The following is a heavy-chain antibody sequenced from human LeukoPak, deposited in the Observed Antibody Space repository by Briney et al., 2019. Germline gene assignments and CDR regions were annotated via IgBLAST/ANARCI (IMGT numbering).Heavy chain of an antibody. J-gene: IGHJ4*02. Sequence: SETLSLTCTVSGGSISSYYLSWIRQPAGKGLEWIGRIYTSGSTNYNPSLKSRVTMSVDTSKNQFSLKLSSVTAADTAVHYCASFGKVGSGKEFPSDYWGQGTLVTVSS. V-gene: IGHV4-4*07. CDR1: GGSISSYY. D-gene: IGHD3-10*01. CDR3: ASFGKVGSGKEFPSDY. CDR2: IYTSGST.